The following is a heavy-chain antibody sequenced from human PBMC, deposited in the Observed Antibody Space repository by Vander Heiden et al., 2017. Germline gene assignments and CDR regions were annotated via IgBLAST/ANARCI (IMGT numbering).Heavy chain of an antibody. J-gene: IGHJ6*02. CDR2: VNPISGGT. D-gene: IGHD2-2*02. CDR1: VYTFTCYD. V-gene: IGHV1-8*02. Sequence: QAQLVQSGAEVKKLGASVKVPCRASVYTFTCYDINWVRQATGQGLEWMGRVNPISGGTDYAQQFKGRVTMTRNTSINTVYMELSSLRSEDTAVYFCAKDLHCSSPSCSTLENDYGMDIWGQGTTVTVSS. CDR3: AKDLHCSSPSCSTLENDYGMDI.